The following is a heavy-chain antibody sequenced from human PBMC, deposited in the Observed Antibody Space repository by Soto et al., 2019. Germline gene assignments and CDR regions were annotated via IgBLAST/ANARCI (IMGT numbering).Heavy chain of an antibody. CDR3: ARGAGSRNRNSEERWYFDL. CDR2: IIRILGTA. J-gene: IGHJ2*01. CDR1: GGSFSSYA. Sequence: KVFCKASGGSFSSYAISWVRQAPGQGLVWMGGIIRILGTANYAHKFQGGVTITTDKSTSTAYMELSSLRSEDTAVYYCARGAGSRNRNSEERWYFDLWGRGTLVTVS. V-gene: IGHV1-69*05. D-gene: IGHD4-4*01.